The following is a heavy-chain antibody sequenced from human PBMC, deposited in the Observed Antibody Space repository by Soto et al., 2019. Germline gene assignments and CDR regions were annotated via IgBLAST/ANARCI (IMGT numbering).Heavy chain of an antibody. V-gene: IGHV4-61*01. CDR1: CGSVSSGSFY. D-gene: IGHD3-10*01. J-gene: IGHJ4*02. CDR2: IYYSGTT. CDR3: ARRLFGGASDY. Sequence: SETLSLTCTGSCGSVSSGSFYWSWIRQPPGKGLEWIGYIYYSGTTNYNPSLKSRVTISVDMSRNQFSLKLSSVTAADTAVYYCARRLFGGASDYWGQGTLVTVSS.